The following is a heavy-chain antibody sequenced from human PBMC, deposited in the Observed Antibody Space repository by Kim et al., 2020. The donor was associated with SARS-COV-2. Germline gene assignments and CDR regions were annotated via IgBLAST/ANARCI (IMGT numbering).Heavy chain of an antibody. V-gene: IGHV4-34*01. J-gene: IGHJ5*02. Sequence: SETLSLTCAVYGGSFSGYYWSWIRQPPGKGLEWIGEINHSGSTNYNPSLKSRVTISVDTSKNQFSLKLSSVSAADTAVYYCARGYSNYWGRPRPNWFDPWGQGTLVTVSS. CDR3: ARGYSNYWGRPRPNWFDP. CDR1: GGSFSGYY. D-gene: IGHD4-4*01. CDR2: INHSGST.